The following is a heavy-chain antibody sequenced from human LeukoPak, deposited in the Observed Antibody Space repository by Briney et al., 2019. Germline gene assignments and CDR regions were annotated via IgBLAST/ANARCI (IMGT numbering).Heavy chain of an antibody. J-gene: IGHJ5*02. CDR2: INHSGST. CDR3: ARGAPEDYYDSSGPA. CDR1: GFTFSNAW. D-gene: IGHD3-22*01. V-gene: IGHV4-34*01. Sequence: PGGSLRLSCAASGFTFSNAWMSWIRQPPGKGLEWIGEINHSGSTNYNPSLKSRVTISVDTSRNQFSLKLSSVTAADTAVYYCARGAPEDYYDSSGPAWGQGTLVTVSS.